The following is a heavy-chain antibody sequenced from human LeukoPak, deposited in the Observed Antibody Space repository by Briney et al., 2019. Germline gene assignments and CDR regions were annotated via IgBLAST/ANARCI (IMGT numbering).Heavy chain of an antibody. CDR1: GGSFSGYY. D-gene: IGHD6-6*01. CDR3: ASFPSSSVYYYYMDV. J-gene: IGHJ6*03. CDR2: INHSGST. V-gene: IGHV4-34*01. Sequence: SETLSLTCAVYGGSFSGYYWSWIRQPPGKGLEWIGEINHSGSTNYNPSLKSRVTISVDTSKNQFSLKLSSVTAADTAVYYCASFPSSSVYYYYMDVWGKGTTVTVS.